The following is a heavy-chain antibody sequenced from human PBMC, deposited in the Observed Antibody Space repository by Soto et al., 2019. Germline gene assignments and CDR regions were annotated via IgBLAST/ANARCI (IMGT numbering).Heavy chain of an antibody. J-gene: IGHJ5*02. V-gene: IGHV4-39*01. CDR2: IYYSGST. D-gene: IGHD3-3*02. CDR1: GSISSYY. Sequence: PSETLSLTCTVSGSISSYYWGWIRQPPGKGLEWIGSIYYSGSTYYNPSLKSRVTISVDTSKNQFSLKLSSVTAADTAVYYCASPKIAFYNWFDPWGQGTLVTVS. CDR3: ASPKIAFYNWFDP.